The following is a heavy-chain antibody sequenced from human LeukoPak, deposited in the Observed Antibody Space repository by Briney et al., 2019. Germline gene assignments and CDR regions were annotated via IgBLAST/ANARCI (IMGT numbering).Heavy chain of an antibody. D-gene: IGHD6-13*01. CDR3: AREYSSSYNWFDP. CDR2: IYTSGST. CDR1: GGSISSYY. J-gene: IGHJ5*02. V-gene: IGHV4-59*01. Sequence: SETLSLTCTVSGGSISSYYWSWIRQLPGKGLEWIGYIYTSGSTNYNPSLKSRVTISVDTSKNQFSLKLSSVTAADTAVYYCAREYSSSYNWFDPWGQGTLVTVSS.